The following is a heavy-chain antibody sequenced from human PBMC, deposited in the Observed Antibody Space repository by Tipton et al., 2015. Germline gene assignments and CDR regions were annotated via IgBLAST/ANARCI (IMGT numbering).Heavy chain of an antibody. D-gene: IGHD3-9*01. J-gene: IGHJ4*02. CDR2: IHPSDSET. V-gene: IGHV5-51*01. Sequence: QLVQSGGEVKKPGESLNISCKASGYGFSNHWIGWVRQMPGKGLEWVGIIHPSDSETIYSPSFQGQVTISADRSTSTAYLQWSSLKASDPAVYYCARRLPYFEGSKVYDFDFWGQGSPLTVS. CDR1: GYGFSNHW. CDR3: ARRLPYFEGSKVYDFDF.